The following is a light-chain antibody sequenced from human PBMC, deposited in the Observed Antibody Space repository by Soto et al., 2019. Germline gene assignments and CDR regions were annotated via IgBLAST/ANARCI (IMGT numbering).Light chain of an antibody. J-gene: IGLJ2*01. CDR3: QAWDSSTAV. V-gene: IGLV3-1*01. CDR1: MLGDKY. CDR2: EDT. Sequence: SSELTQPPSVSVSPGQTASITCSGDMLGDKYACWYQQKPGQSPVLVIYEDTKRPSGIPERFSGSNSGNTATLTISGTQPMDEADYYCQAWDSSTAVFGGGTKLTVL.